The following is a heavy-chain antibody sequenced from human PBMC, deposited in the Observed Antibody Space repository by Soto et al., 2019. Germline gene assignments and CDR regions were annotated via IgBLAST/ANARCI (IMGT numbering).Heavy chain of an antibody. CDR3: ARVPRITIFGVVMRYYYMDV. J-gene: IGHJ6*03. CDR1: GGSISSGGYY. V-gene: IGHV4-31*03. CDR2: IYYSGST. D-gene: IGHD3-3*01. Sequence: SETLSLTCTVSGGSISSGGYYWSWIRQHPGKGLEWIGYIYYSGSTYYNPSLRSRVTISVDTSKNQFSLKLSSVTAADTAVYYCARVPRITIFGVVMRYYYMDVWGKGTKVTGSS.